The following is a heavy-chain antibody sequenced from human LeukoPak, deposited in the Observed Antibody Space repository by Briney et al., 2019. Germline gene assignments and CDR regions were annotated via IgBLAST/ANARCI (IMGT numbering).Heavy chain of an antibody. V-gene: IGHV1-18*01. CDR1: GYTFTSYG. D-gene: IGHD2-2*01. CDR3: ARVSWGPYDCSSTSCYLDRAFDI. Sequence: ASVKVSCKASGYTFTSYGISWVRQAPGQGLEWMGWISAYNGNTNYAQKLQGRVTMTTDTSTSTAYMELRSLRSDDTAVYYCARVSWGPYDCSSTSCYLDRAFDIWGQGTMVTVSS. J-gene: IGHJ3*02. CDR2: ISAYNGNT.